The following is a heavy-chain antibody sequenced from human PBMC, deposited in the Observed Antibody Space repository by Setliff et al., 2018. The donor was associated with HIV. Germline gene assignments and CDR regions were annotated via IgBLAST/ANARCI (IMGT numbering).Heavy chain of an antibody. CDR2: ISAYNGNT. CDR3: ARGLPADGYAFDL. Sequence: ASVKVSCKASGYTFTSYGLSWVRQAPGQGLEWVGWISAYNGNTHEAQKLQGRVTMTTDTSTTTAYMDLKSLRSDDTAVYYCARGLPADGYAFDLWGQGTMVT. V-gene: IGHV1-18*01. J-gene: IGHJ3*01. D-gene: IGHD6-13*01. CDR1: GYTFTSYG.